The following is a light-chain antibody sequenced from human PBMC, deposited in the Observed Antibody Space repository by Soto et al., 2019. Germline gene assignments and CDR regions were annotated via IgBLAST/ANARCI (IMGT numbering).Light chain of an antibody. J-gene: IGKJ1*01. V-gene: IGKV3-20*01. CDR1: QTISSNY. CDR3: QQYVSWT. CDR2: GTS. Sequence: EIVLTQSPGTLSVSPGERATLSCRASQTISSNYLAWYQQKPGQAPSLLIYGTSSRATGIPDRFSGRGSGTDFTLTISRLEPEDSAIYYCQQYVSWTFGQGTKVAIK.